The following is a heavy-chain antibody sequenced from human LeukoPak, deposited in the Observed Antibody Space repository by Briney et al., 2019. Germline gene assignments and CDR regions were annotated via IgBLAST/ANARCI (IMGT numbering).Heavy chain of an antibody. CDR1: GGSIDTRSYS. CDR2: VHNSGRT. J-gene: IGHJ3*02. Sequence: SETLSLTCTVSGGSIDTRSYSWGWVRQPPGRGLECIGSVHNSGRTYYNPSLKSRVGISMDTSKNQFSLNLSSVTAADTAVYYCARGPSNYDAFDIWGQGTMVTVSS. D-gene: IGHD4-11*01. CDR3: ARGPSNYDAFDI. V-gene: IGHV4-39*07.